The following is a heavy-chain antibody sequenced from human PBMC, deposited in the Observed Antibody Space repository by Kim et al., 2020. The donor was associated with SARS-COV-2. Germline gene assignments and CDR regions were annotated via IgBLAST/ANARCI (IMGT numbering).Heavy chain of an antibody. Sequence: ASVKVSCKASGYTFSNYAMHWVRQAPGQRLEWMGWINSGNYNTKYSQKFQGRVTITRDTAASTAYMELSSLRSEDTAVYYCAKLLRGFYGMDVWGQGTTVTVSS. CDR2: INSGNYNT. J-gene: IGHJ6*02. CDR1: GYTFSNYA. CDR3: AKLLRGFYGMDV. D-gene: IGHD3-10*01. V-gene: IGHV1-3*01.